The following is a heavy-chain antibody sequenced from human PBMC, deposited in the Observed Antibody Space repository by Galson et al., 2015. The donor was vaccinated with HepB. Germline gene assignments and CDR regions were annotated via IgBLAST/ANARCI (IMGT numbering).Heavy chain of an antibody. D-gene: IGHD2-21*02. J-gene: IGHJ3*02. Sequence: SVKVSCKASGGTFSSYAISWVRQAPGQGLEWMGGIIPIFGTANYAQKFQGRVTITADESTSTAYMEPGSLRSEDTAVYYCARPGVVTAPAHAFDIWGQGTMVTVSS. CDR3: ARPGVVTAPAHAFDI. CDR2: IIPIFGTA. V-gene: IGHV1-69*13. CDR1: GGTFSSYA.